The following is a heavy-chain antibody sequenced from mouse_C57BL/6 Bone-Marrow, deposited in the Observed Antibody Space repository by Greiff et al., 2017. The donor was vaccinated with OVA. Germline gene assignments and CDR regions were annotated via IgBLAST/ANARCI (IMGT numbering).Heavy chain of an antibody. Sequence: EVQLKESGAELVRPGASVKLSCTASGFNIKDDYMHWVKQRPEQGLEWIGWIDPENGDTEYASKFQGKATITADTSSNTAYLQLSSLTSEDTAVYYCTTWGLTTVSSDYWGQGTTLTVSS. CDR3: TTWGLTTVSSDY. J-gene: IGHJ2*01. D-gene: IGHD1-1*01. CDR2: IDPENGDT. V-gene: IGHV14-4*01. CDR1: GFNIKDDY.